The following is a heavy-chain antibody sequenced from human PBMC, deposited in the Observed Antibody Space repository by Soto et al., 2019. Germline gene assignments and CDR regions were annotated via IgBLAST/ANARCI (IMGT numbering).Heavy chain of an antibody. D-gene: IGHD3-3*01. CDR3: ARVRGRLLHLDY. Sequence: GASVKVSCKASGYTFTSYYMHWVRQAPGQGLEWMGIINPSGGSTSYAQKFQGRVTTTRDTSTSTVYMELSSLRSEDTAVYYCARVRGRLLHLDYWGQGTLVTVSS. V-gene: IGHV1-46*01. CDR1: GYTFTSYY. CDR2: INPSGGST. J-gene: IGHJ4*02.